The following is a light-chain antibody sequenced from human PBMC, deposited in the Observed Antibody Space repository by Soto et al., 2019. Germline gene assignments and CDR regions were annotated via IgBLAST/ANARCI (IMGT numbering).Light chain of an antibody. CDR2: AAY. CDR3: QQSYTIPYT. V-gene: IGKV1-39*01. Sequence: DIQMTQSPSSLPASVGDRVTLTCRASQSISTYLNWYQQKPGKAPKLLIYAAYSLQSGVPSRLSGSGSGTDFTLTISSLQPEDFATYYCQQSYTIPYTFGQGTKLEIK. J-gene: IGKJ2*01. CDR1: QSISTY.